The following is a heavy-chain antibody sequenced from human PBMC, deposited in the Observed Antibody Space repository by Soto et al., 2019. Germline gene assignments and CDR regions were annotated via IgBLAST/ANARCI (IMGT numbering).Heavy chain of an antibody. V-gene: IGHV3-30*18. Sequence: QVQLVESGGGVVQSGTSLTLSCVSSGFTFSRYAMHWVRQAPGKGLEWVGIISYDGISKYYADSVQGRFAISRDNSKDTLYLQMNGLRPEDTAMYFCAKDSPEASWRPYYFDHWGQGTLVAVSS. CDR2: ISYDGISK. J-gene: IGHJ4*02. CDR1: GFTFSRYA. D-gene: IGHD6-25*01. CDR3: AKDSPEASWRPYYFDH.